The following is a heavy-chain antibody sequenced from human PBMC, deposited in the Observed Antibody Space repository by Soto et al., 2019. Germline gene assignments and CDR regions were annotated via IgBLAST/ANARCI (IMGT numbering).Heavy chain of an antibody. J-gene: IGHJ4*02. D-gene: IGHD3-22*01. Sequence: ASVKVSCKASGYTFTGYYIHWVRQAPGQGLEWMGWINPNSGGTNYAQKFQGRVTMTRDTSISTAYMELSRLRSDDKAVYYCARVDWVGYYDSSGYYYDYWGQGTMVTV. CDR1: GYTFTGYY. V-gene: IGHV1-2*02. CDR2: INPNSGGT. CDR3: ARVDWVGYYDSSGYYYDY.